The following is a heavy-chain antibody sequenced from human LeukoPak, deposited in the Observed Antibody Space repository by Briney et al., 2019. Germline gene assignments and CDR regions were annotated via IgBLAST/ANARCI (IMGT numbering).Heavy chain of an antibody. Sequence: ASVKVSCKASGYTFTSYGISWVRQAPGQGLEWMGWISAYNGNTNYAQKLQGRVTMTTDTSTSTAYMELRSLRSDDTAVYYCARGPAYCSGGSCFNWFDPWGQGTLVTVSS. CDR2: ISAYNGNT. CDR1: GYTFTSYG. D-gene: IGHD2-15*01. CDR3: ARGPAYCSGGSCFNWFDP. V-gene: IGHV1-18*01. J-gene: IGHJ5*02.